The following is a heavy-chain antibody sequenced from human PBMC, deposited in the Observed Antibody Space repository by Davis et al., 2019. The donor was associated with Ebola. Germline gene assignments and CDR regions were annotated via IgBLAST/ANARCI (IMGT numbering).Heavy chain of an antibody. CDR1: GGSFSGYH. V-gene: IGHV4-34*01. CDR2: INHSGST. Sequence: PSETLSLTCAVYGGSFSGYHWNWIRQPPGKGLEWIGEINHSGSTNYNPSLKSRVTISVDTSKSQFSLELRSVTAADTALYYCARVVAYCSDGVCYPYFDYWGQGNLVIVSS. CDR3: ARVVAYCSDGVCYPYFDY. D-gene: IGHD2-15*01. J-gene: IGHJ4*02.